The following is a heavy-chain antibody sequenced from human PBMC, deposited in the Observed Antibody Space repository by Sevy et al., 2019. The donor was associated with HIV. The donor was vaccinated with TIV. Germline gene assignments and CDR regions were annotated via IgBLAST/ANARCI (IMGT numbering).Heavy chain of an antibody. CDR2: ITGSGGST. CDR1: GFTFSSYW. J-gene: IGHJ4*02. D-gene: IGHD3-22*01. V-gene: IGHV3-23*01. Sequence: GGSLRLSCAASGFTFSSYWMHWVRQAPGKGLEWVSAITGSGGSTYYADSVKGRFTISRDNPKNALYLQMNNVRAEDTAVYYCAKGDSSGYYLNYFDYWGQGTLVTVSS. CDR3: AKGDSSGYYLNYFDY.